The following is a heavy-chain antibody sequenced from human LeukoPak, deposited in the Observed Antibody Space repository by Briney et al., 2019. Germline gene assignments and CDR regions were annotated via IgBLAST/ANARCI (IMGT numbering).Heavy chain of an antibody. J-gene: IGHJ4*02. CDR3: ARGSGYGDSPALN. Sequence: GSVNVSCKASGYTFTGYYMHWVRQAAGQGLEWMGRINPNSGGTKYVQKFQGTVTMTRDTSISTDYMEMNRLTSDDTGVYYSARGSGYGDSPALNWGQGELLTVSS. V-gene: IGHV1-2*05. D-gene: IGHD4-17*01. CDR2: INPNSGGT. CDR1: GYTFTGYY.